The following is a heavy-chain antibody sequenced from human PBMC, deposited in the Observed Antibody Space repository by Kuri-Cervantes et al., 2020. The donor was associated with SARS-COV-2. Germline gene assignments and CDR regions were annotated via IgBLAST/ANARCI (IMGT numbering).Heavy chain of an antibody. D-gene: IGHD1-26*01. V-gene: IGHV3-53*04. CDR3: ARDASYSGSYGSFQH. Sequence: GESLKISCAASGFTVSSNYMSWVRQAPGKGLEWVSVIYSGGSTYYADSVKGRFTISRHSSKNTLYLQMNTLKTEDTAMFYCARDASYSGSYGSFQHWGQGTLVTVSS. CDR2: IYSGGST. J-gene: IGHJ1*01. CDR1: GFTVSSNY.